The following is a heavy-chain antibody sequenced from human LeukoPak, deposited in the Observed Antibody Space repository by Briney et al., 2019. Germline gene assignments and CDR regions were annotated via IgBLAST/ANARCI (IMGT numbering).Heavy chain of an antibody. D-gene: IGHD6-13*01. Sequence: GGSLRLSCAASGFTFSTYAMHWVRRAPGKGLEWVTMIWHDGSHKYYTDSVRGRFTISRDNSKNTVYLQMNSLRAEDTAVYYCARRSSLDYWGQGTLVTVSS. CDR2: IWHDGSHK. V-gene: IGHV3-33*01. CDR3: ARRSSLDY. J-gene: IGHJ4*02. CDR1: GFTFSTYA.